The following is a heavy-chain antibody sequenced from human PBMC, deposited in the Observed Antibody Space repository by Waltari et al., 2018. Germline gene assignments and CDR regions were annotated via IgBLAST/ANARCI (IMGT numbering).Heavy chain of an antibody. CDR3: ARIGVVAALSYGMDV. Sequence: QVQLQQWGAGLLQPSETLSLPCAVYGGSFSGYYWSWIRQPPGKGLEWIGEINHSGSTNYNPSLKSRVTRSVDTSKNQFSLKLSSVTAADTAVYYCARIGVVAALSYGMDVWGQGTTVTVSS. J-gene: IGHJ6*02. V-gene: IGHV4-34*01. CDR1: GGSFSGYY. D-gene: IGHD2-15*01. CDR2: INHSGST.